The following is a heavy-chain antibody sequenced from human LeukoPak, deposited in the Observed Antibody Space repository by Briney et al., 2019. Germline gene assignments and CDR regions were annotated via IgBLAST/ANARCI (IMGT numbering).Heavy chain of an antibody. Sequence: PSETLSLTCAVSGGSISSYYWSWIRQPPGRGLEWIGSIHYSGSTSYNSSLKSRVTMSIDTSKNQFSLKLSSVTPADTAVYYCARQVYSSSWSYYFEYWGQGILVTASS. D-gene: IGHD6-13*01. V-gene: IGHV4-59*01. CDR3: ARQVYSSSWSYYFEY. CDR1: GGSISSYY. J-gene: IGHJ4*02. CDR2: IHYSGST.